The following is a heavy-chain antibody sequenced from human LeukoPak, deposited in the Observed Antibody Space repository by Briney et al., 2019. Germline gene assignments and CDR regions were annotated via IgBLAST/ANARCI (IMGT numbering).Heavy chain of an antibody. Sequence: SETLSLTCAVYGGSFSGYYWSWIRQPPGKGLEWIGYIYYGGSTNYNPSLKSRVTISVDTSKNQFPLKLSSVTAADTAVYYCARDRRSGYPYFDYWGQGTLVTVSS. CDR2: IYYGGST. J-gene: IGHJ4*02. V-gene: IGHV4-59*01. CDR3: ARDRRSGYPYFDY. D-gene: IGHD3-3*01. CDR1: GGSFSGYY.